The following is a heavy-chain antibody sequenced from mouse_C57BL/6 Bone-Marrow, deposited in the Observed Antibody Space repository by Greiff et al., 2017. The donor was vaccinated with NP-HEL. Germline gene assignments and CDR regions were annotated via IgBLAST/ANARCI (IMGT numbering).Heavy chain of an antibody. Sequence: QVQLKESGAELVKPGASVKMSCKASGYTFTTYPIEWMKQSHGKCLEWIGNFHPYNDDTKYNEKFKGKATLTVETSSSTVYLDLRRFTSDDSAVYYCARRSNCHYAMDYWGQGTSVTGSS. CDR1: GYTFTTYP. CDR3: ARRSNCHYAMDY. CDR2: FHPYNDDT. J-gene: IGHJ4*01. V-gene: IGHV1-47*01. D-gene: IGHD1-1*01.